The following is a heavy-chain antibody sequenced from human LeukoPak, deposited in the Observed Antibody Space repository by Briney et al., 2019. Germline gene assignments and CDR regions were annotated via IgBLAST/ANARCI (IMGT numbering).Heavy chain of an antibody. V-gene: IGHV3-30*18. CDR3: AKDTEYYYGSGSKFDY. J-gene: IGHJ4*02. CDR2: ISYDGSNK. Sequence: GGSLRLSCAASGFTFSSYGMHWVRQAPGKGLEWVAVISYDGSNKYYADSVKGRFTISRDNSKNTLYLQMNSLRAEDTAVYYCAKDTEYYYGSGSKFDYWGQGTLVTVSS. CDR1: GFTFSSYG. D-gene: IGHD3-10*01.